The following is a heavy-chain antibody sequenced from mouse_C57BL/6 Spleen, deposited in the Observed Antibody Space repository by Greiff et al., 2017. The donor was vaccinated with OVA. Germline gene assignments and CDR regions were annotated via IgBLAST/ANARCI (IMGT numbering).Heavy chain of an antibody. CDR1: GFTFSDYG. J-gene: IGHJ4*01. V-gene: IGHV5-17*01. D-gene: IGHD3-2*02. CDR2: ISSGSSTI. Sequence: EVQGVESGGGLVKPGGSLKLSCAASGFTFSDYGMHWVRQAPEKGLEWVAYISSGSSTIYYADTVKGRFTISRDNAKNTLFLQMTSLRSEDTAMYYCARGGQLRLRGAMDYWGQGTSVTVSS. CDR3: ARGGQLRLRGAMDY.